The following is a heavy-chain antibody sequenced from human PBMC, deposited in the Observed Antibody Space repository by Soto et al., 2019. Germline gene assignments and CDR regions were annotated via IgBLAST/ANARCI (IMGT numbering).Heavy chain of an antibody. D-gene: IGHD3-10*01. CDR3: AREGAVLTYWFDP. J-gene: IGHJ5*02. V-gene: IGHV1-46*01. CDR2: INPSGGST. Sequence: GASVKVSCKASGYTFTSYYMHWVRQAPGQGLEWMGIINPSGGSTSYAQKFQGRVTMTRDTSTSTVYMELSSRRSEDTAVYYCAREGAVLTYWFDPWGQGTLVTVSS. CDR1: GYTFTSYY.